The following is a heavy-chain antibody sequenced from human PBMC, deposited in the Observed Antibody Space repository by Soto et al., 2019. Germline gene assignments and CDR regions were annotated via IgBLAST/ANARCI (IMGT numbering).Heavy chain of an antibody. J-gene: IGHJ4*02. D-gene: IGHD3-3*01. CDR2: INHVGIT. CDR3: ARAHDFWGGRQQPIDS. CDR1: GGSFRGFY. V-gene: IGHV4-34*01. Sequence: SETLSLTGAVSGGSFRGFYCTWIRQSPWKGLEWLGDINHVGITNYNPSLKSRVSIPVDTSKSQFSLKLSSVTAADTAVYYCARAHDFWGGRQQPIDSWGQGTLVTVSS.